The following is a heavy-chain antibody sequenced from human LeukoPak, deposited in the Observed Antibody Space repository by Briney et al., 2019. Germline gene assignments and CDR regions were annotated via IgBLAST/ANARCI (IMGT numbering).Heavy chain of an antibody. V-gene: IGHV4-59*13. CDR2: LSKSGNN. Sequence: PSETLSLTCTVSGGSISSYYRSWIRLPPGKGVEWIGYLSKSGNNNYSTSFKGRVTILGDTSKNQFIRKLTSVTAADTAEYYGAKARYANSFYAFDIWGQGTLVTVSS. CDR1: GGSISSYY. D-gene: IGHD2-2*01. J-gene: IGHJ3*02. CDR3: AKARYANSFYAFDI.